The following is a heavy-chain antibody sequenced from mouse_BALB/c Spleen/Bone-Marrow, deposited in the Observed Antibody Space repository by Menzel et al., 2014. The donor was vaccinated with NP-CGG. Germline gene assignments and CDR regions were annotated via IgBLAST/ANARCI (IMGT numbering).Heavy chain of an antibody. Sequence: EVQLQQSGAEPVKPGASVKLSCTASGFNIKDTYMHWVKQRPEQGLEWIGRIDPANGNTKYDPKFQGKATITADTSSNTAYLQLSSLTPEDTAVYYCARYYYGYYFDYWGQGTTLTVSS. CDR2: IDPANGNT. J-gene: IGHJ2*01. CDR3: ARYYYGYYFDY. V-gene: IGHV14-3*02. D-gene: IGHD1-2*01. CDR1: GFNIKDTY.